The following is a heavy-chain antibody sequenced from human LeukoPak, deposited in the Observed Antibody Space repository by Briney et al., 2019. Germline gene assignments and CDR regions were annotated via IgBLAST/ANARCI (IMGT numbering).Heavy chain of an antibody. Sequence: GRSLRLSCAASGFTFDDYAMHWVRQAPGKGLEWVSGISWNSGSTGYADSVKGRFTISRDNAKNSLYLQMNSLRAEDTALYYCAKAPGIAAAGLDYWGQGTLVTVSS. CDR1: GFTFDDYA. CDR3: AKAPGIAAAGLDY. CDR2: ISWNSGST. J-gene: IGHJ4*02. V-gene: IGHV3-9*01. D-gene: IGHD6-13*01.